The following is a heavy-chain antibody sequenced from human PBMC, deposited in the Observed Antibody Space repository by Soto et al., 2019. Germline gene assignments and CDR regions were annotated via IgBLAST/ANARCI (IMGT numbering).Heavy chain of an antibody. V-gene: IGHV3-23*01. CDR3: AKDLMSMTPWAEYFQH. Sequence: SLRLSCAASGFTFSSYAMSWVRQAPGKGLEWVSVISGSGGSTYYADSVKGRFTISRDNSKNTLYLQMNSLRAEDTAVYYCAKDLMSMTPWAEYFQHWGQGTLVTVSS. D-gene: IGHD2-8*01. CDR2: ISGSGGST. J-gene: IGHJ1*01. CDR1: GFTFSSYA.